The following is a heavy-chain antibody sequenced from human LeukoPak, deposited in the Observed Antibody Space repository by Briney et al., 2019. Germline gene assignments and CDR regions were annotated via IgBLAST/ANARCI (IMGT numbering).Heavy chain of an antibody. V-gene: IGHV1-2*02. CDR3: AKCPAPGQLAPGVDY. CDR1: GYTFTDYP. CDR2: INPNSGGT. J-gene: IGHJ4*02. Sequence: ASVKVSCKASGYTFTDYPMHWVRQAPGQGLEWMGWINPNSGGTNYAQKFQGRVTMTRDTSISTVYMELSRLRSDDTAVYYCAKCPAPGQLAPGVDYWGQGTLVTVSS. D-gene: IGHD1-1*01.